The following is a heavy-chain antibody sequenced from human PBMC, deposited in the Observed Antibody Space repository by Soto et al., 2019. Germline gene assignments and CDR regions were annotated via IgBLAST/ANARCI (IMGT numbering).Heavy chain of an antibody. CDR3: TRGYTGYAQAGLDS. Sequence: EVQLVESGGGLVQPGGSLRLSCAASGFTFSIYSMNWVRQAPGKGLEWVSYITSSGSAIYYADTVKGRFTISRDNAKNSLYMQMNSLRAEDTAVYYCTRGYTGYAQAGLDSWGQGTLVTVSA. CDR2: ITSSGSAI. V-gene: IGHV3-48*01. J-gene: IGHJ4*02. D-gene: IGHD5-12*01. CDR1: GFTFSIYS.